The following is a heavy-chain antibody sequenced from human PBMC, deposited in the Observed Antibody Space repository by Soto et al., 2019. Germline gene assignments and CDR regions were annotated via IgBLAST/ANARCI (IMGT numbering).Heavy chain of an antibody. D-gene: IGHD6-6*01. CDR3: ARDLWVGVAARPDY. Sequence: GGSLRLSCAASGFTFSSYEMNWVRQAPGKGLEWVSYISSSGSTIYYADSVKGRFTISRDNAKNSLYLQMNSLRAEDTAVYYCARDLWVGVAARPDYWGQGTLVTVSS. CDR1: GFTFSSYE. J-gene: IGHJ4*02. CDR2: ISSSGSTI. V-gene: IGHV3-48*03.